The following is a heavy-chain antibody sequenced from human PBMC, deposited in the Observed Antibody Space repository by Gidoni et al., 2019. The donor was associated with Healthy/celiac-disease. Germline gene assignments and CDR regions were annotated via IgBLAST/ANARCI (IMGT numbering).Heavy chain of an antibody. Sequence: EVQLVESGGGLVKPGGSLRLSWAASGFTFSNAWMSWVRQATGKGLEWVGRIKSKTDGGTTDYAAPVKGRFTISRDDSKKTLYLQMNSLKTEDTAVYYCTTGYNWNLPLDYWGQGTLVTVSS. CDR1: GFTFSNAW. CDR2: IKSKTDGGTT. J-gene: IGHJ4*02. CDR3: TTGYNWNLPLDY. D-gene: IGHD1-1*01. V-gene: IGHV3-15*01.